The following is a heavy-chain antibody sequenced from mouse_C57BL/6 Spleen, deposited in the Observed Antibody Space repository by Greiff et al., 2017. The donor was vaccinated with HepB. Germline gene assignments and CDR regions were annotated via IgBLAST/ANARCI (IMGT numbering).Heavy chain of an antibody. CDR1: GYTFTDYE. V-gene: IGHV1-15*01. J-gene: IGHJ1*03. Sequence: QVQLKESGAELVRPGASVTLSCKASGYTFTDYEMHWVKQTPVHGLEWIGAIDPETGGTAYNQKFKGKAILTADKSSSTAYMELRSLTSEDSAVYYCTPGGYYLWYFDVWGTGTTVTVSS. D-gene: IGHD2-3*01. CDR3: TPGGYYLWYFDV. CDR2: IDPETGGT.